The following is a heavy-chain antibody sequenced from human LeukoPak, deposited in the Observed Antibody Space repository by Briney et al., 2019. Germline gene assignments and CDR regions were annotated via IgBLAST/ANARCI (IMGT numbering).Heavy chain of an antibody. CDR1: GGSISSSSCY. J-gene: IGHJ2*01. CDR3: ASSTGTVAPFGWYFDL. CDR2: IYYSGST. D-gene: IGHD3-16*01. V-gene: IGHV4-39*07. Sequence: SETLSLTCTVSGGSISSSSCYWGWIRQPPGKGLEWIGSIYYSGSTNYNPSLKSRVTISVDTSKNQFSLKLSSVTAADTAVYYCASSTGTVAPFGWYFDLWGRGTLVTVSS.